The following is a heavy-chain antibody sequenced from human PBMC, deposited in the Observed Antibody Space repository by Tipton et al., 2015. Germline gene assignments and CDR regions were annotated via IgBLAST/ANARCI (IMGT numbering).Heavy chain of an antibody. CDR1: GGSVSSSSYY. Sequence: TLSLTCAVSGGSVSSSSYYWSWIRQPPGKGLEWIGYIYYSGSTNYNPSLKSRVTISVDKSNNQFSLTLNSVAAADTAVYYCARDLEHGMDVWGHGTTVTVSS. CDR3: ARDLEHGMDV. J-gene: IGHJ6*02. CDR2: IYYSGST. V-gene: IGHV4-61*01. D-gene: IGHD5-24*01.